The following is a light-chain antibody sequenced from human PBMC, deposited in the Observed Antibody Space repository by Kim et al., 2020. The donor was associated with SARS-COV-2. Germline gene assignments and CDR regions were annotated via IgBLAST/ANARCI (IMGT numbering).Light chain of an antibody. CDR1: NIGRKS. J-gene: IGLJ3*02. CDR2: WDR. CDR3: QVWDSARGV. Sequence: SYELTQPPSVAVALGQTARITCGGNNIGRKSVHWYQQKPSQAPVVVIYWDRGRSSGIPERFSGSNSGNTGTLTISRAEAGDEADYYCQVWDSARGVVGG. V-gene: IGLV3-21*01.